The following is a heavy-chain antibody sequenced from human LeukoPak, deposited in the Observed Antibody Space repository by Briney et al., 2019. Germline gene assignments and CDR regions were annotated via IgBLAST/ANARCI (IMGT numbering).Heavy chain of an antibody. V-gene: IGHV1-69*01. Sequence: GSSVKVSCKASGGTFCSYAISWVRQAPGQGLEWMGGIIPIFGTANYAQKFQGRVTITADESTSTAYMELSSLRSEDTAVYYCARDSSSWLDNWFDPWGQGTLVTVSS. D-gene: IGHD6-13*01. CDR2: IIPIFGTA. J-gene: IGHJ5*02. CDR1: GGTFCSYA. CDR3: ARDSSSWLDNWFDP.